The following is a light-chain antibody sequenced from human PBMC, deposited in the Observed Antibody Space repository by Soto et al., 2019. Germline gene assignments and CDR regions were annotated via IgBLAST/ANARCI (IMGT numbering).Light chain of an antibody. CDR2: DVT. CDR3: CSYAGSSTWV. J-gene: IGLJ3*02. V-gene: IGLV2-11*01. CDR1: SSDVGGYKY. Sequence: QSALTQPRSVSESPGQSVTISCSGTSSDVGGYKYVSWYQQYPGKAPKLMIYDVTKRPSGVPDRFSGSKSGSTASLTISGLQAEDEADYYCCSYAGSSTWVFGGGTKVTVL.